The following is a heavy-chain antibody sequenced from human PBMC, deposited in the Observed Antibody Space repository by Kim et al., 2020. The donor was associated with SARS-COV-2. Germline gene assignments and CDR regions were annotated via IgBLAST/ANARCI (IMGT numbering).Heavy chain of an antibody. CDR3: ARVICSSTSCYVHWFDP. Sequence: LKSRVTISGDTSKNQFSLKLSSVTAADTAVYYCARVICSSTSCYVHWFDPWGQGTLVTVSS. J-gene: IGHJ5*02. D-gene: IGHD2-2*01. V-gene: IGHV4-31*02.